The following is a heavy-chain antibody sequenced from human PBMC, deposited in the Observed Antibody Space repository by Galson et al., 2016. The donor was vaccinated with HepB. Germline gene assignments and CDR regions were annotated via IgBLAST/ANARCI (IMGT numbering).Heavy chain of an antibody. V-gene: IGHV3-33*01. CDR3: ASEAPILAPTLDY. D-gene: IGHD5-12*01. CDR1: GFTFSTYG. J-gene: IGHJ4*02. CDR2: IWYDGSNK. Sequence: SLRLSCAASGFTFSTYGMHWVRQASGKGLEWVAVIWYDGSNKYYADSVRGRFTISRDNSKNTLYLQMNSLRAEDTAVYYCASEAPILAPTLDYWGQGTLVTVSS.